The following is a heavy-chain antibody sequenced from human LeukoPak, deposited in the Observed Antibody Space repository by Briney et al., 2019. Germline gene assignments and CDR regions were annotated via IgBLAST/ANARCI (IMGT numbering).Heavy chain of an antibody. Sequence: PGGSLRLSWAVSGISLSNYGMSWVRQAPGKGLEWVAGISGSGGGTNYADSVKGRFTISRDNPKNTLYLQMNRLRAEDTAVYFCAKRGVVIRVILVGFHKEAYYFDSWGQGALVTVSS. D-gene: IGHD3-22*01. CDR1: GISLSNYG. J-gene: IGHJ4*02. V-gene: IGHV3-23*01. CDR2: ISGSGGGT. CDR3: AKRGVVIRVILVGFHKEAYYFDS.